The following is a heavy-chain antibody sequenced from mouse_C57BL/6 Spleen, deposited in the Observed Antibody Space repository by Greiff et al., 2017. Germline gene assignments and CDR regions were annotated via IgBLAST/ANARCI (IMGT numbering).Heavy chain of an antibody. D-gene: IGHD1-1*01. CDR1: GYTFTSYW. V-gene: IGHV1-64*01. CDR2: IHPNSGST. Sequence: QVQLQQPGAELVKPGASVKLSCKASGYTFTSYWMHWVKHRPGQGLEWIGMIHPNSGSTNYNEKFKSKATLTVDKSSRTAYMQLSSLTSEDSAVYYCARKRDYYGSRFAYWGQGTLVTVSA. J-gene: IGHJ3*01. CDR3: ARKRDYYGSRFAY.